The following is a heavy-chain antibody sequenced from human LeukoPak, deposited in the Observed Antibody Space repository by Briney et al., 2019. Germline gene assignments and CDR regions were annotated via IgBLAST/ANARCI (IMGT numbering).Heavy chain of an antibody. CDR2: IHISGST. V-gene: IGHV4-4*07. CDR3: ARDSSAWLFDY. CDR1: SGSISSYY. J-gene: IGHJ4*02. Sequence: SETLSLTCTVSSGSISSYYWSWLRQPAGKGLEWIGRIHISGSTNYNPSLKSRVTMSVDTSKNQFSLKLSSVTAADTAVHYCARDSSAWLFDYWGQGTLVTVSS. D-gene: IGHD6-19*01.